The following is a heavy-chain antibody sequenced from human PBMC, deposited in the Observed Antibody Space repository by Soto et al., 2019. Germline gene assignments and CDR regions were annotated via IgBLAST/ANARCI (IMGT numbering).Heavy chain of an antibody. CDR2: VSHDGRNT. J-gene: IGHJ4*02. D-gene: IGHD6-19*01. V-gene: IGHV3-30*04. CDR3: AKGGRQWLVTSDFNY. Sequence: VQLVESGGGVVQPGRSLRLSCAASGFTFGDYAMHWVRQAPGKGLEWVAVVSHDGRNTHYADSVKGRFTISRDSSKNTGSLEMTSLRAEDTAVYYCAKGGRQWLVTSDFNYWGQGALVTVSS. CDR1: GFTFGDYA.